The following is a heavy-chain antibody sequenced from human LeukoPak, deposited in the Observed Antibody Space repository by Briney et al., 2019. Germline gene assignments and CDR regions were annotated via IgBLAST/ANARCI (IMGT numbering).Heavy chain of an antibody. CDR2: IYYSGST. V-gene: IGHV4-30-4*01. CDR1: GAPISSNNWW. Sequence: SGTLSLTCAVSGAPISSNNWWWSWIRQPPGKGLEWIGYIYYSGSTYYNPSLKSRVTISVDTSKNQFSLKLSSVTAADTAVYYCARVYGDYGVYYFDYWGQGTLVTVSS. D-gene: IGHD4-17*01. CDR3: ARVYGDYGVYYFDY. J-gene: IGHJ4*02.